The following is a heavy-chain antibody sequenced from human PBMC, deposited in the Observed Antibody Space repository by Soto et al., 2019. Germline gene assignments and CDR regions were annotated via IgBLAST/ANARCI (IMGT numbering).Heavy chain of an antibody. V-gene: IGHV1-3*01. Sequence: ASVKVSCKASGYFFTSYAIHWVRQAPGQRLEWMGWINVGNGNTKYSQKFQGRVSITSDTSASTAYMELSSLRSEDTAVYYCARGYCSSRSCYLNFDYWGQGTLVTVSS. CDR2: INVGNGNT. CDR1: GYFFTSYA. CDR3: ARGYCSSRSCYLNFDY. J-gene: IGHJ4*02. D-gene: IGHD2-2*01.